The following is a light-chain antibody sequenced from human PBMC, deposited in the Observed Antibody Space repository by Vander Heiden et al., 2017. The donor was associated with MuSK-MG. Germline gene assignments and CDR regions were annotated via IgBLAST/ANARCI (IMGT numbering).Light chain of an antibody. Sequence: AIQMTQSPSSFSASTGDRVTITCRASQGVGSYVAWYQQKPGKAPNLLIYTASTLQSGVPSRFSGGGSGTEFTLTIRGLQSEDFATYYCQQDHTYPFTFGPGTKVDVK. CDR3: QQDHTYPFT. CDR1: QGVGSY. V-gene: IGKV1-8*01. CDR2: TAS. J-gene: IGKJ3*01.